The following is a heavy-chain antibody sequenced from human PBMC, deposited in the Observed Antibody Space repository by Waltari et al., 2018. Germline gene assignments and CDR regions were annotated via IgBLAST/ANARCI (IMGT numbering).Heavy chain of an antibody. Sequence: QVQLQESGPGLVKPSETLSLTCAVSGYSISRGSYWGWIRQPPGKGLEWIGSIYHRGRTYYIPSLKSRVTRSVDTSKNQFSLKLRYEDTAVYYCSRGESYCSSTSCPDNNWFDPWAREPWSPSPQ. V-gene: IGHV4-38-2*01. D-gene: IGHD2-2*01. CDR2: IYHRGRT. CDR1: GYSISRGSY. J-gene: IGHJ5*02. CDR3: SRGESYCSSTSCPDNNWFDP.